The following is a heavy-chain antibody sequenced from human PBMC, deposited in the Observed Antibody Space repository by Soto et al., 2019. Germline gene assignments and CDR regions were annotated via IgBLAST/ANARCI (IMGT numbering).Heavy chain of an antibody. J-gene: IGHJ5*02. CDR2: IFHVGTA. CDR3: ARVKYEGSCYYYQGLDP. V-gene: IGHV4-4*02. Sequence: SETLSLTCAVSGVSISSGNWWTWFRQTPQRGLEYIGEIFHVGTANYYPSFERRVAISVDTAKNQFSLKLTSVTAADTAVYYCARVKYEGSCYYYQGLDPGGQGTLV. D-gene: IGHD3-22*01. CDR1: GVSISSGNW.